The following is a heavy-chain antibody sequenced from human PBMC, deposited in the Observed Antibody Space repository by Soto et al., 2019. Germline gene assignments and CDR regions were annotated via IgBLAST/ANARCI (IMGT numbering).Heavy chain of an antibody. D-gene: IGHD3-3*01. CDR1: GFTFSSYA. Sequence: GGSLRLSCAASGFTFSSYAMSWVRQAPGKGLEWVSAISGSGGSTYYADSVKGRFTISRDNSKNTRYLQMNSLRAEDTAVYYCAKDSRLQYYDFWSGPPIDWFDPWGQGTLVTVSS. CDR2: ISGSGGST. J-gene: IGHJ5*02. CDR3: AKDSRLQYYDFWSGPPIDWFDP. V-gene: IGHV3-23*01.